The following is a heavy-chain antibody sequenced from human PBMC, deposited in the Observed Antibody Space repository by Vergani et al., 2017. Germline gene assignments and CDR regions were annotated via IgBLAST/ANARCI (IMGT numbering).Heavy chain of an antibody. D-gene: IGHD4-23*01. CDR3: AIDNKQLRLSAFDL. CDR2: IYVSGIT. V-gene: IGHV4-61*02. J-gene: IGHJ3*01. Sequence: QVQLQESGPGLVKPSQTLSLTCTVSGASINNDFYYWHWLRQPAGKGLEWIGRIYVSGITGYNSSLQSRGSMSVDTSKNQFSLTLTSVTAADTAVYYWAIDNKQLRLSAFDLWGQGTMVTVSS. CDR1: GASINNDFYY.